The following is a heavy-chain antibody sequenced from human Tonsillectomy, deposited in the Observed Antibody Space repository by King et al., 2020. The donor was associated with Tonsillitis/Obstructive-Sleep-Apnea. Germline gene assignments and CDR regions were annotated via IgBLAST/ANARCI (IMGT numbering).Heavy chain of an antibody. D-gene: IGHD2-8*02. CDR1: GFTFSNYA. CDR3: ANPASYCKGGVCYGDFLDY. V-gene: IGHV3-23*04. Sequence: VQLVESGGGLVQPGGSLRLSCAASGFTFSNYAMSWVRQAPGKGLKWVSTVSESGVSTNYADSVEGRFAISRDNSKSTLYLHMNSLRVEDSALYYCANPASYCKGGVCYGDFLDYWGQGTLVTVSS. CDR2: VSESGVST. J-gene: IGHJ4*02.